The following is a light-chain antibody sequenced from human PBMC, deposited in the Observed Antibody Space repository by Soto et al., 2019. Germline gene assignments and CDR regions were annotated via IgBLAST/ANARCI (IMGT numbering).Light chain of an antibody. CDR3: QQRSSWPLT. CDR2: DTS. Sequence: EIVLTQSPATLSLSPGERATLSCRASQSVSSYLAWYQQKPGQAPRLLIYDTSNRATGIPARFSGSGSGTDSTLTISSLEPEDFAVYYCQQRSSWPLTFGGGTNVEIK. J-gene: IGKJ4*01. V-gene: IGKV3-11*01. CDR1: QSVSSY.